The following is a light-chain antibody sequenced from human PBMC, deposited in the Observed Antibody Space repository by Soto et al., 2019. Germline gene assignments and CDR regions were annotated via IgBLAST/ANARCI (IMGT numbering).Light chain of an antibody. V-gene: IGKV3-20*01. Sequence: EIVLTQSPGTLSLSPGERATLSCRASQSVSTSSLAWYQQNPGQAPRLLIYGASSRATGIPDRFSGSGSGTYFTLTISRLEPEDCAVYYCQQYGSSFTFGPGTKVDIK. CDR2: GAS. CDR1: QSVSTSS. J-gene: IGKJ3*01. CDR3: QQYGSSFT.